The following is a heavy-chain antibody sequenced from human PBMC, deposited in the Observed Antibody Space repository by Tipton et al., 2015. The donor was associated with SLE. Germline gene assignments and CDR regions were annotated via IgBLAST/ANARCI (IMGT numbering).Heavy chain of an antibody. Sequence: TLSLTCTVSGGSISSSSYYWGWIRQPPGKGLEWIGEINYSGSPNYNPSLKSRVTISIDTSKNQLSLKLSSVTAADTAVYYCARGVAHYYDTGSFDIWGQGTMVTVSS. J-gene: IGHJ3*02. CDR2: INYSGSP. V-gene: IGHV4-39*07. CDR3: ARGVAHYYDTGSFDI. D-gene: IGHD3-22*01. CDR1: GGSISSSSYY.